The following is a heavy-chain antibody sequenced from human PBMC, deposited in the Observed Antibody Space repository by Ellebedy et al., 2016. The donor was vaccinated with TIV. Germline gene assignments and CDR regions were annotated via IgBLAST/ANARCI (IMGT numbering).Heavy chain of an antibody. Sequence: PGGSLRLSCVASGFTFSRYWMHWVRQAPGKGLVWVSRINADGSTRTYADSVRGRFTISRDNAKNTLYLQMNSLRAEDTGVYYCASYSNYNWFDPWGQGTLVTVSS. CDR2: INADGSTR. D-gene: IGHD4-11*01. CDR1: GFTFSRYW. J-gene: IGHJ5*02. CDR3: ASYSNYNWFDP. V-gene: IGHV3-74*01.